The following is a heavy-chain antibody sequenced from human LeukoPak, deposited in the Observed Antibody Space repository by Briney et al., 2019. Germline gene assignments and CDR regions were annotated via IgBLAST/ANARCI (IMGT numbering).Heavy chain of an antibody. CDR2: INHSGST. CDR3: ARAPSSLGIPEGYFDY. CDR1: GGSFSGYY. V-gene: IGHV4-34*01. D-gene: IGHD6-6*01. J-gene: IGHJ4*02. Sequence: LSLTCAVYGGSFSGYYWSWIRTPPGKGLEWIGEINHSGSTNYNPSLKSRVTISVDTSKNQFSLKLSSVTAADTAVYYCARAPSSLGIPEGYFDYWGQGTLVTVSS.